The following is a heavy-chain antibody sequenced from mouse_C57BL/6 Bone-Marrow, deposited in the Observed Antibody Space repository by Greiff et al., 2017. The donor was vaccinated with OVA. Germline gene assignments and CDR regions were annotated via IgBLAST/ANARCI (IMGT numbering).Heavy chain of an antibody. Sequence: QVQLQQSGAELAKPGASVTLSCKASGYTFTSYWMHWVKQRPGQGLEWIGHINPSTGYTKYNQKFKDKATLTADKSSSTAYMQLSSLTYEDSAVYYCARRDGSSSLMVWGTGTTVTVSS. CDR2: INPSTGYT. D-gene: IGHD1-1*01. CDR1: GYTFTSYW. J-gene: IGHJ1*03. V-gene: IGHV1-7*01. CDR3: ARRDGSSSLMV.